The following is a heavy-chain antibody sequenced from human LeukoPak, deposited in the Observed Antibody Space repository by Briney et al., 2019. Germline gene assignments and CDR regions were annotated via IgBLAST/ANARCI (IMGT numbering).Heavy chain of an antibody. Sequence: SETLSLTCAVYGGSFSDYYWSWIRQPPGKGLEWIGEVNHSGSTNYNPSLKSRVTISVDTSKNQFSLKLSSVTAADTAVYYCARERGYYYYGMDVWGQGTTVTVSS. J-gene: IGHJ6*02. V-gene: IGHV4-34*01. CDR1: GGSFSDYY. CDR3: ARERGYYYYGMDV. CDR2: VNHSGST.